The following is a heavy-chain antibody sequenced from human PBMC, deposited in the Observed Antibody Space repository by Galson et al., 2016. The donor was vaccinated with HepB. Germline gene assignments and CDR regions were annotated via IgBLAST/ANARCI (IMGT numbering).Heavy chain of an antibody. CDR1: GFTFSDYY. D-gene: IGHD6-6*01. V-gene: IGHV3-11*01. Sequence: SLRLSCAASGFTFSDYYMSWIRQAPGKGLEWVSYISSSGSTIYYADYVKGRFTISRDIAKNSLYLQMNSLRAEDTAVYYCERTRGSSSSEVFHFDYWGQGTLVTVSS. CDR3: ERTRGSSSSEVFHFDY. CDR2: ISSSGSTI. J-gene: IGHJ4*02.